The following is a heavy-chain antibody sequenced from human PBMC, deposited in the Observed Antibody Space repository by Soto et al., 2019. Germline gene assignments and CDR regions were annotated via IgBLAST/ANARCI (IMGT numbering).Heavy chain of an antibody. CDR3: ASSGSGMATHVIYFDY. J-gene: IGHJ4*02. Sequence: SETLSLTCTVSGGSISSYYWSWIRKPQGTGLEWIGEINHSGSTNYNPYHKSRVTIAVDTSKNQFSLKLSSVTAADTAVYYCASSGSGMATHVIYFDYWGQGTLVTVSS. D-gene: IGHD1-26*01. CDR2: INHSGST. V-gene: IGHV4-34*01. CDR1: GGSISSYY.